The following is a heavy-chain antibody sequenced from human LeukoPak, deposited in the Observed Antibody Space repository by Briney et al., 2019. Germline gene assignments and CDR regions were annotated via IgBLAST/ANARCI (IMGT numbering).Heavy chain of an antibody. V-gene: IGHV3-15*01. CDR1: GFTFSNAW. CDR3: TTDYRPVATSIVVVVAARGWYFDY. D-gene: IGHD2-15*01. J-gene: IGHJ4*02. Sequence: GGSLRLSCAASGFTFSNAWMSWVREAPGKGLEWVGRIKSKTDGGTTDYAAPVKGRFTISRDDSKNTLYLQMNSPKTEDTAVYYCTTDYRPVATSIVVVVAARGWYFDYWGQGTLVTVSS. CDR2: IKSKTDGGTT.